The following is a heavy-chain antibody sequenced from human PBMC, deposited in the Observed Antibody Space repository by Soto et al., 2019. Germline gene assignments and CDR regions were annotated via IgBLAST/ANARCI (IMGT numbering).Heavy chain of an antibody. CDR2: ISAYNGNT. V-gene: IGHV1-18*01. Sequence: ASVKVSCKASGYTFTSYGISWVRQAPGQGLEWMGWISAYNGNTNYAQKLQGRVTMTTHTSTSTAYLELRSLSSDDTPVYYCARSPSSVAVVYYFDYWGQGTLVTVSS. CDR3: ARSPSSVAVVYYFDY. CDR1: GYTFTSYG. J-gene: IGHJ4*02. D-gene: IGHD2-15*01.